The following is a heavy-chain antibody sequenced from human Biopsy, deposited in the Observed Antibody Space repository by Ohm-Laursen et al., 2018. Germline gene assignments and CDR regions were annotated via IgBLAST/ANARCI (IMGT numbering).Heavy chain of an antibody. CDR1: GYAFTNFY. CDR2: INPNSGGT. Sequence: ASVKVSCKASGYAFTNFYIHWVRQAPGQGLEWMGWINPNSGGTNYAQKFQGRVTMTRDTSISTAYMELSRLRSDDTAVYYCARGGVDTAMVENWGQGTLVTVSS. D-gene: IGHD5-18*01. CDR3: ARGGVDTAMVEN. J-gene: IGHJ4*02. V-gene: IGHV1-2*02.